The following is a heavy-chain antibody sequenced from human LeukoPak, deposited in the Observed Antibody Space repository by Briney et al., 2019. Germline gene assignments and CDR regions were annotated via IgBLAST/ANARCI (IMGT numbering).Heavy chain of an antibody. CDR1: GFTFSSYW. Sequence: GGSLRLSCAASGFTFSSYWMHWVRQAPGKGLVWVSRINSDGSSTRYADSVKGRFTISRDNAKNSLYLQMNSLRAEDTAVYYCARDGTPSYTSGWVYMDAWGKGTTVTISS. CDR3: ARDGTPSYTSGWVYMDA. D-gene: IGHD6-19*01. CDR2: INSDGSST. J-gene: IGHJ6*04. V-gene: IGHV3-74*01.